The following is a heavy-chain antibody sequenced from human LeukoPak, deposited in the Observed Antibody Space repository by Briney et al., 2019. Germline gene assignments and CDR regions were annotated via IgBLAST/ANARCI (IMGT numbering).Heavy chain of an antibody. CDR3: ARELWFGEFPPVY. Sequence: PGGSLRLSCAASGFTFSSYSMNWVRQAPGKGLEWVSSISSSSSYIYYADSVKGRFTISRDNAKNSLYLQMNSLRAEDTAVYYCARELWFGEFPPVYWGQGTLVTVSS. D-gene: IGHD3-10*01. CDR2: ISSSSSYI. V-gene: IGHV3-21*01. CDR1: GFTFSSYS. J-gene: IGHJ4*02.